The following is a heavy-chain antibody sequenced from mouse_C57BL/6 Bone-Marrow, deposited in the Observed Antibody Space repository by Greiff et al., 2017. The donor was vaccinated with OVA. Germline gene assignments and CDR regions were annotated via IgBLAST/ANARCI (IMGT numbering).Heavy chain of an antibody. CDR2: IRNKANGYTT. CDR1: GFTFTDYY. J-gene: IGHJ3*01. Sequence: DVMLVESGGGLVQPGGSLSLSCAASGFTFTDYYMSWVRQPPGKALEWLGFIRNKANGYTTEYSASVKGRFTISRDNSQSILYLQMNAPRAEDSATYYCARPRQAAWFAYWGQGTLVTVSA. V-gene: IGHV7-3*01. CDR3: ARPRQAAWFAY.